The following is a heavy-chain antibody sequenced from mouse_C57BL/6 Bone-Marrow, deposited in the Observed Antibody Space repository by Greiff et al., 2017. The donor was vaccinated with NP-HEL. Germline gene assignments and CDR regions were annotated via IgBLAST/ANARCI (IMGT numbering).Heavy chain of an antibody. V-gene: IGHV1-22*01. CDR3: ARGIGSTALDV. D-gene: IGHD1-2*01. J-gene: IGHJ1*03. Sequence: EVQLHQSGPELVKPGASVKMSCKASGDTFTDYNMHWVKQSHGKSLEWIGYINPNNGGTSYNQKFKGKATLTVNKSSSTAYMELRSLTSEDSAVYYCARGIGSTALDVWGTGTTVTVSS. CDR2: INPNNGGT. CDR1: GDTFTDYN.